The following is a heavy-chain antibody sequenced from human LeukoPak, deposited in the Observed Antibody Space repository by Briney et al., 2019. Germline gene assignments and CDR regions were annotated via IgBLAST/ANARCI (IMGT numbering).Heavy chain of an antibody. CDR2: INPSGGST. CDR3: ASEYYYDSSGYYRSTEAFDC. V-gene: IGHV1-46*01. Sequence: ASVKVPCKASGYTFTSYYMHWVRQAPGQGLEWMGIINPSGGSTSYAQKFQGRVTMTRDTSTSTVYMELSSLRSEDTAVYYCASEYYYDSSGYYRSTEAFDCWGQGTLVTVSS. J-gene: IGHJ4*02. D-gene: IGHD3-22*01. CDR1: GYTFTSYY.